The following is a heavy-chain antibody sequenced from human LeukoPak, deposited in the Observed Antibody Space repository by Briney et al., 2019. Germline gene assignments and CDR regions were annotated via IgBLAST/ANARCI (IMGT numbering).Heavy chain of an antibody. D-gene: IGHD6-13*01. CDR1: GFTFSSYG. CDR2: IRYDGSNK. V-gene: IGHV3-30*02. Sequence: PGGSLRLSCAASGFTFSSYGMHWVRQAPGKGLEWVAFIRYDGSNKYCADSVKGRFTISRDNSKNTLYLQMNSLRAEDTAVYYCARTYSSSWYFSSEGGYFDYWGQGTLVTVSS. CDR3: ARTYSSSWYFSSEGGYFDY. J-gene: IGHJ4*02.